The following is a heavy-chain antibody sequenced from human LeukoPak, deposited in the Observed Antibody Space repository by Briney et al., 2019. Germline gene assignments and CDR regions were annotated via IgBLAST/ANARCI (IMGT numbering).Heavy chain of an antibody. Sequence: RPSETLSLTCTVSGGSISSSNWNWIRQPPGKGLEWIGYIYYSGSTNYNPSLKSRVTISVDTSNNQFSLNLRSVTAADTAVYYCARDRLDYTVGGDAFDIWGQGTMVTVSS. CDR3: ARDRLDYTVGGDAFDI. D-gene: IGHD4-11*01. V-gene: IGHV4-59*01. CDR2: IYYSGST. J-gene: IGHJ3*02. CDR1: GGSISSSN.